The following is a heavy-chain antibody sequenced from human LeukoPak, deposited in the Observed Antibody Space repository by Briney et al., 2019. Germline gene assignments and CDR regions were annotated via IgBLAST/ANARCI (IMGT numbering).Heavy chain of an antibody. CDR1: GFTFSSYA. D-gene: IGHD6-19*01. CDR3: AKWDSSAWYDY. Sequence: PGGSLRLSCAASGFTFSSYAMSWVRQAPGKGLEWVSTINDNGGTTYYADSVKGRFTISRDNSRNTLYLQMNSLRAGDTAIYYCAKWDSSAWYDYWGQGTLDTVSS. CDR2: INDNGGTT. V-gene: IGHV3-23*01. J-gene: IGHJ4*02.